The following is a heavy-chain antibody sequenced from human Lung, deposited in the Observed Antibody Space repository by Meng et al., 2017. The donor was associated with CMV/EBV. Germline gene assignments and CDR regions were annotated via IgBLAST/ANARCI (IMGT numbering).Heavy chain of an antibody. J-gene: IGHJ4*02. V-gene: IGHV4-30-4*08. CDR1: GASISGGDLY. D-gene: IGHD2-15*01. CDR2: IYYSEST. Sequence: SETXSLXXTVSGASISGGDLYWSWIRQPPGKGLEWIGYIYYSESTYFKSSLRSRVTISDDTSKNQFSLRLTSVTAADTAVYYCARSRAGAATPSPDYWGQGTLVXVSS. CDR3: ARSRAGAATPSPDY.